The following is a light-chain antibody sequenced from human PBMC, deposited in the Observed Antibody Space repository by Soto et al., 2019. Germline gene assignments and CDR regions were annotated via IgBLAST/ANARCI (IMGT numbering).Light chain of an antibody. CDR3: YQNNKWPPVT. CDR1: QTISND. J-gene: IGKJ4*01. Sequence: EVVMTQSPATVSVSPGEGVTLSCRASQTISNDLAWYQQKPGQAPRLLIYGASTRATGVPARFSGGGSGTEFALNISSLQSEDCAFDYCYQNNKWPPVTFGGGTKVEI. V-gene: IGKV3-15*01. CDR2: GAS.